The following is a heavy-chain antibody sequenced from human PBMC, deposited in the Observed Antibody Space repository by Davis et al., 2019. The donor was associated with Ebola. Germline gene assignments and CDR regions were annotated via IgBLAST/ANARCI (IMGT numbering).Heavy chain of an antibody. CDR2: IYYTGGT. Sequence: PGGSLRLSCTVSGGSVNSYSDYWSWIRQTPGKGLEWIGTIYYTGGTYYNPSPKSRLFLSVDTSKNQFFLQLTSVSAADTAVYYCARNSSGFGHFDSWGQGTLVAVSA. D-gene: IGHD6-19*01. J-gene: IGHJ4*02. CDR1: GGSVNSYSDY. V-gene: IGHV4-39*07. CDR3: ARNSSGFGHFDS.